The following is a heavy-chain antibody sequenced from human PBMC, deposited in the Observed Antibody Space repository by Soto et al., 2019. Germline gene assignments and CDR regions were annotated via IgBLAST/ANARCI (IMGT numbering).Heavy chain of an antibody. D-gene: IGHD6-19*01. V-gene: IGHV1-69*01. Sequence: QVQLVQSGAEVKTPGSSVKVSCKASGGTLSDYAISRVRQAPGQGLEWMGGIMPTVDLANYAQNFQGRLTNSADESTSTANLQLSSLRSDDKAVYYCAVAAVREIMAQESSGMAVWGQGTTVIVSS. CDR2: IMPTVDLA. CDR1: GGTLSDYA. J-gene: IGHJ6*02. CDR3: AVAAVREIMAQESSGMAV.